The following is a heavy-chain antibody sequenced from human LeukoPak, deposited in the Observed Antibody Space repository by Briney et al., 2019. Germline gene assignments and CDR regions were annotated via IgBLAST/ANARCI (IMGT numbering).Heavy chain of an antibody. CDR2: IYSGGST. Sequence: PGGSLRLSCAASGFTVSSNYMSWVRQAPGKGLEWVSVIYSGGSTYYADSVKGRFTISRDNSKNTLYLQMNSLRAEDTAVYYCATRTHYSSSWVTFAYWGQGTLVTVSS. J-gene: IGHJ4*02. CDR3: ATRTHYSSSWVTFAY. V-gene: IGHV3-53*01. CDR1: GFTVSSNY. D-gene: IGHD6-13*01.